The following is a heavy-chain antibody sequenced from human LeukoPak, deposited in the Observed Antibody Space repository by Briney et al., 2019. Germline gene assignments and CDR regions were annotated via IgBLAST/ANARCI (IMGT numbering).Heavy chain of an antibody. V-gene: IGHV4-59*08. CDR2: IYYSGST. CDR1: GGSISSYY. CDR3: ARLANPYYYYGMDV. Sequence: ASETLSLTCTVSGGSISSYYWSWIRQPPGKGLEWIGYIYYSGSTNYNPSLKSRVTISVDTSKNQFSLKLSSVTAADTAVYYCARLANPYYYYGMDVWGQGTTVTVSS. D-gene: IGHD4/OR15-4a*01. J-gene: IGHJ6*02.